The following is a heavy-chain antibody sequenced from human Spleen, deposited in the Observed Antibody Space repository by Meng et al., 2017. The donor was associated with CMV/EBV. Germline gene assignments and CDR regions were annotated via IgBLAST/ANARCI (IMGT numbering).Heavy chain of an antibody. D-gene: IGHD3-9*01. CDR1: GFTFSSYS. Sequence: AASGFTFSSYSMNWVRQAPGKGLEWVSSISSSSSYIYYADSVKGRFTISRDNAKNSLYLQMNSLRAEDTAVYYCARDILTGGNAFDIWGQGTMVTVSS. CDR2: ISSSSSYI. V-gene: IGHV3-21*01. J-gene: IGHJ3*02. CDR3: ARDILTGGNAFDI.